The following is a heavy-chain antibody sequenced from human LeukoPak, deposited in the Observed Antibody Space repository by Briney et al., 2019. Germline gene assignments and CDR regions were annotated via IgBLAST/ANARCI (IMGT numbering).Heavy chain of an antibody. CDR2: IYHSGST. CDR3: ARVGWDIVVVPAATGDYYYYYMDV. CDR1: GYSISSGYY. Sequence: SETLSLTCTVPGYSISSGYYWGWIRQPPGKGLEWIGSIYHSGSTYYNPSLKSRVTISVDTSKNQFSLKLNSVTAADTAVYYCARVGWDIVVVPAATGDYYYYYMDVWGKGTTVTVSS. J-gene: IGHJ6*03. V-gene: IGHV4-38-2*02. D-gene: IGHD2-2*01.